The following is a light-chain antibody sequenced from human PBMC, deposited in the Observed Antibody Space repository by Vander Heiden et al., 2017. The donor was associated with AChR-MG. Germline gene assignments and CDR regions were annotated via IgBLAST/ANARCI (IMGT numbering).Light chain of an antibody. CDR3: CSYAGISVL. CDR2: DVN. J-gene: IGLJ3*02. CDR1: SSDVGGYNY. Sequence: QSALTQPPPVSGSPGQSATISCTGSSSDVGGYNYVSWYQQHPGKAPNLRIYDVNKRPSGVPDRFSGSKSGTDAPLTISGLQAEDEADDYCCSYAGISVLFGGGTKLTVL. V-gene: IGLV2-11*01.